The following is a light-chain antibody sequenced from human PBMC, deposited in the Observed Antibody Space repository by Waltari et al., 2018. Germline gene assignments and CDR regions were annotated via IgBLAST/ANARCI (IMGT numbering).Light chain of an antibody. CDR3: QQRRNWPLT. CDR2: DAS. Sequence: EIVLTQSPATLSLSPGQRATLSCRASHSVSWYLAWSQQRPGQAPILLIYDASNRATGIPARFRGSGLETYFTLTISSLEPEDSAVYYCQQRRNWPLTFGGGTKVEIK. V-gene: IGKV3-11*01. CDR1: HSVSWY. J-gene: IGKJ4*01.